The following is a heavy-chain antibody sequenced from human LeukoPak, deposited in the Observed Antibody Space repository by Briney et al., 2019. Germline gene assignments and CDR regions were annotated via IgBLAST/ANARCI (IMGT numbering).Heavy chain of an antibody. CDR1: GFTFSSYS. J-gene: IGHJ6*04. CDR2: ISSSSSTI. V-gene: IGHV3-48*01. Sequence: GSLRLSCAASGFTFSSYSMNWVRQAPGKGLEWVSYISSSSSTIYYADSVKGRFTISRDNAKNSLYLQMNSLRAEDTAVYYCARDPYGSGIMDVWGKGTTVTVSS. CDR3: ARDPYGSGIMDV. D-gene: IGHD3-10*01.